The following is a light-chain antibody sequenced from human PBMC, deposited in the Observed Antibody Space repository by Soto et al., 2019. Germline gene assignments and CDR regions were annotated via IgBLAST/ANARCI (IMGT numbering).Light chain of an antibody. CDR3: AAWDDSLHEWV. J-gene: IGLJ3*02. CDR2: YDD. V-gene: IGLV1-36*01. CDR1: SSNIENNA. Sequence: QPVLTQPPSVSEAPRQRVTISCSGSSSNIENNAVNWYQQFPGKAPKLLIYYDDLLPSGVSDRFSGSKSGTSASLAFSGLQSEDEADYYCAAWDDSLHEWVFGGGTKVTVL.